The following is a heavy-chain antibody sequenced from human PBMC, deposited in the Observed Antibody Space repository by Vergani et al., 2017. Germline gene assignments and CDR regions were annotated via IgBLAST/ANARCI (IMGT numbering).Heavy chain of an antibody. Sequence: QVQLVESGGGVVQPGRSLRLSCAASGFTFSSYGMHWVRQAPGKGLEWVAVIWYDGSNKYYADSVKGRFTISRDNSKNTLYLQMNSLRAEDTAVYYCARSLRYDSSPELWGQGTLVTVSS. CDR1: GFTFSSYG. CDR3: ARSLRYDSSPEL. CDR2: IWYDGSNK. J-gene: IGHJ4*02. D-gene: IGHD3-22*01. V-gene: IGHV3-33*01.